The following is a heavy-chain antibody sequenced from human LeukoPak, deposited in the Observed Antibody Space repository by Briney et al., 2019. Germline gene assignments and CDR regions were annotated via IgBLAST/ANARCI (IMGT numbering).Heavy chain of an antibody. D-gene: IGHD6-13*01. Sequence: GGSLRLSCAASGFTFSSYAMHWVRQAPGKGLEWVAVISYDGSNKYYADSVKGRFTISRDNSKNTLYLQMNSLRADDTAVYYCARDEIASIAAAGTLRPSLGFDPWGQGTLVTVSS. CDR1: GFTFSSYA. CDR3: ARDEIASIAAAGTLRPSLGFDP. J-gene: IGHJ5*02. V-gene: IGHV3-30*04. CDR2: ISYDGSNK.